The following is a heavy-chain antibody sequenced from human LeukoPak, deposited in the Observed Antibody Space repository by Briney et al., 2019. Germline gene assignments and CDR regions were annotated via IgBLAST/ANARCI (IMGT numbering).Heavy chain of an antibody. CDR2: IYYSGST. J-gene: IGHJ3*02. Sequence: PSETLSLTCTVSGGSISSYYWSWIRQPPGKGLEWIGYIYYSGSTNYNPSLKSRVTISVDTSKNQFSLKLSSVTAADTAVYYCARVPIFPTAAAVNGAFDIWGQGTMVTVSS. CDR3: ARVPIFPTAAAVNGAFDI. CDR1: GGSISSYY. V-gene: IGHV4-59*12. D-gene: IGHD6-13*01.